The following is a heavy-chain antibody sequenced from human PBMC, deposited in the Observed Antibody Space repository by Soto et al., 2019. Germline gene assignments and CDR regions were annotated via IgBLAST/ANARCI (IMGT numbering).Heavy chain of an antibody. J-gene: IGHJ4*02. Sequence: SGPTLVNPTQTLTLTCTFSGFSLSSSGMCVSWIRQPPGKALEWLALIDWDDDKYYSTSLKTRLTISKDTSKNQVVLTMTNMDPVDTATYYCARSTNYYDSSGYYPDYWGQGTLVTVSS. V-gene: IGHV2-70*01. D-gene: IGHD3-22*01. CDR1: GFSLSSSGMC. CDR3: ARSTNYYDSSGYYPDY. CDR2: IDWDDDK.